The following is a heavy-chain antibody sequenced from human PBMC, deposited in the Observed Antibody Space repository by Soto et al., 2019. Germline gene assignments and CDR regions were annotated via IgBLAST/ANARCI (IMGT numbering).Heavy chain of an antibody. CDR1: GFTFSSYS. V-gene: IGHV3-21*01. CDR3: ARDLEASAGAFDI. J-gene: IGHJ3*02. Sequence: EVQLVESGGGLVKPGGSLRLSCAASGFTFSSYSMNWVRQAPGKGLEWVSSISSSSSYIYYADSVKGRFTISRDNAKNSLYLQMSSRRAEDTAVYYCARDLEASAGAFDIWGQGTMVTVSS. CDR2: ISSSSSYI. D-gene: IGHD1-1*01.